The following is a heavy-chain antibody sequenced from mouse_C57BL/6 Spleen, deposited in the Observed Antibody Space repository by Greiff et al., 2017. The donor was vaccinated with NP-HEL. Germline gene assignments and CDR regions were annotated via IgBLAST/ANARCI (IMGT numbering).Heavy chain of an antibody. CDR1: GYSITSGYY. CDR2: ISYDGSN. CDR3: ARDDY. V-gene: IGHV3-6*01. J-gene: IGHJ2*01. Sequence: EVKLMESGPGLVKPSQSLSLSCSVTGYSITSGYYWFWIRKLPGNLLEWMGIISYDGSNNYNPSLKNRITITRDTSTNQFDLKLNSVTTEDTATYYCARDDYWGQGTTLTVSS.